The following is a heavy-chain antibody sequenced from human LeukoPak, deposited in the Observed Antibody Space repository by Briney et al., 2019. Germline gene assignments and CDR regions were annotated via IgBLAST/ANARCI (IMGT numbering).Heavy chain of an antibody. Sequence: GESLKISCQASGYSFTNYWIAWVRQMPGKGLEWMGRIDPSDSYTNYSPSFQGHVTVSADKSITTAYLQWSSLQASDTAMYYCARLNNYCFDYWGQGTLVTVSS. CDR3: ARLNNYCFDY. V-gene: IGHV5-10-1*01. D-gene: IGHD2-15*01. CDR2: IDPSDSYT. CDR1: GYSFTNYW. J-gene: IGHJ4*02.